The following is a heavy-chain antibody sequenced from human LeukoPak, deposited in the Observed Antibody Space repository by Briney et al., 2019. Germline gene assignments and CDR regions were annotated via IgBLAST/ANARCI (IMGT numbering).Heavy chain of an antibody. CDR3: AETWFCGGALTRTRCFYLEN. Sequence: QSGGSLRLSCAASGFTFNNYAMSWVRQAPGKGLEWVSTITDDGGNSNYADSVKGRFTVSRDNSKNTLYLQMNSLRAEDTAVYYFAETWFCGGALTRTRCFYLENRGQG. D-gene: IGHD2-21*01. CDR2: ITDDGGNS. V-gene: IGHV3-23*01. CDR1: GFTFNNYA. J-gene: IGHJ4*01.